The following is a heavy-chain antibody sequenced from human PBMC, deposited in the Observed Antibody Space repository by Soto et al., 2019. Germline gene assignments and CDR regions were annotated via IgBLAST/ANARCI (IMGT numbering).Heavy chain of an antibody. CDR2: IYWNDDK. V-gene: IGHV2-5*01. CDR3: ARRRRDAYNYGLSFDF. Sequence: SGPTLVNPTQTLTLTCTFSGFSLNTSGEGVGWIRQPPGKALEWLAVIYWNDDKRYRPSLKSSLTITKDTSKKQVVLTMTSMGHVDTATYYCARRRRDAYNYGLSFDFWGQGSLVTVSS. J-gene: IGHJ4*02. D-gene: IGHD5-12*01. CDR1: GFSLNTSGEG.